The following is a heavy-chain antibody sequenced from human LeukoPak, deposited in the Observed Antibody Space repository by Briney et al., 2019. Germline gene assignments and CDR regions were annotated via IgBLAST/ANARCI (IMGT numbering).Heavy chain of an antibody. D-gene: IGHD3-22*01. V-gene: IGHV3-9*01. J-gene: IGHJ4*02. CDR1: GFTFDDYA. Sequence: GGSLRLSCAASGFTFDDYAMHWVRQAPGKGLEWVSGISWNSGSIGCADSVKGRFTISRDNAKNSLYLQMNSLRAEDTALYYCAKVSPYYYDSSGYYDYWGQGTLVTVSS. CDR3: AKVSPYYYDSSGYYDY. CDR2: ISWNSGSI.